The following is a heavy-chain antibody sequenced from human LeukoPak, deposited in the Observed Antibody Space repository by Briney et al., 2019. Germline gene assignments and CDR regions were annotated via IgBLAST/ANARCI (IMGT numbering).Heavy chain of an antibody. CDR3: ARVMDVVVPAALKRGQYYYYMDV. D-gene: IGHD2-2*01. J-gene: IGHJ6*03. Sequence: GGSLRLSCTVSGFMFDDYGMNWVRQAPGKGLEWVSGINWNGGKTGYADSVKGRFTISRDNAKNSLYLQMTSVGAEDTVLYYCARVMDVVVPAALKRGQYYYYMDVWGKGTTVTVSS. CDR2: INWNGGKT. CDR1: GFMFDDYG. V-gene: IGHV3-20*04.